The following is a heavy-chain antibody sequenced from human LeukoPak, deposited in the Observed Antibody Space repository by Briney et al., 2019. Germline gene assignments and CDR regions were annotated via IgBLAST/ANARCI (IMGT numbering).Heavy chain of an antibody. J-gene: IGHJ4*02. CDR2: IRYDGSNK. Sequence: PGGSLRLSCAASGFTFSSYGMHWVRQAPGKGLEWVAFIRYDGSNKYYADSVKGRFTISRDNSKNTLYLQMNSLRAEDTAVYYCAKGIYYGSGSYPDYWGQGTLVTVSS. D-gene: IGHD3-10*01. CDR3: AKGIYYGSGSYPDY. CDR1: GFTFSSYG. V-gene: IGHV3-30*02.